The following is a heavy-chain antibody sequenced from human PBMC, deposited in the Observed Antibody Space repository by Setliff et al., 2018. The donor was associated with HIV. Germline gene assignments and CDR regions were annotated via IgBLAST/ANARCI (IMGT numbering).Heavy chain of an antibody. D-gene: IGHD6-19*01. CDR3: ARGRYSSGLTDY. V-gene: IGHV1-8*02. J-gene: IGHJ4*02. CDR1: RYTFGNYD. Sequence: EASVKVSCKASRYTFGNYDINWVRQATGQGLEWMGWMNPKSGNSGHAQKFQGRITMTRNTSITTAYMELISLKSEDTAVYYCARGRYSSGLTDYWGQGTLVTVSS. CDR2: MNPKSGNS.